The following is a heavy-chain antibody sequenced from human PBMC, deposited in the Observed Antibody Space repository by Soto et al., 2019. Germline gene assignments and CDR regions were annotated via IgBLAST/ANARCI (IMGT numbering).Heavy chain of an antibody. Sequence: SVKVSCKASGGTFSSYSISWVRQAPGQGLEWMGGIIPIFGPANYAQKSQGRVTITADESTSTAYMELSSQRSEHTAVYYCARASNLYYDSSGYYYLYYFDYWGQGTLVTVSS. D-gene: IGHD3-22*01. V-gene: IGHV1-69*13. CDR3: ARASNLYYDSSGYYYLYYFDY. CDR2: IIPIFGPA. CDR1: GGTFSSYS. J-gene: IGHJ4*02.